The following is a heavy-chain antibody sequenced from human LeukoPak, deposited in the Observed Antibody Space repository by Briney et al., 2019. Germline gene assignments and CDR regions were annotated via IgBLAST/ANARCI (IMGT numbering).Heavy chain of an antibody. CDR2: INGGSSII. CDR1: GFAFNTYS. J-gene: IGHJ4*02. Sequence: GGSLRLSCAASGFAFNTYSMNWVSQAPGRGLEWVSAINGGSSIIHYADSVKGRFTISRDNAKNSLYLQMNSLRAEDTAVYYCARDVFDDFSLDYWGQGTLVTVSS. V-gene: IGHV3-21*01. CDR3: ARDVFDDFSLDY. D-gene: IGHD3/OR15-3a*01.